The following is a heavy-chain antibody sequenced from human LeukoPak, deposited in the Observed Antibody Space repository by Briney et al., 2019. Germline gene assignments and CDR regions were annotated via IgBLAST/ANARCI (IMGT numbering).Heavy chain of an antibody. CDR1: GFSFTAYT. J-gene: IGHJ4*01. V-gene: IGHV3-30*04. CDR2: ASGDGIHK. D-gene: IGHD6-13*01. Sequence: GGSLRLSCATSGFSFTAYTIHWVRQAPGEGPEWVALASGDGIHKQYAASVQGRFIISRDNSESTVYLEMNSLKDGDTGIYYCARAVSSSWYAAYWGHGTRVTVSS. CDR3: ARAVSSSWYAAY.